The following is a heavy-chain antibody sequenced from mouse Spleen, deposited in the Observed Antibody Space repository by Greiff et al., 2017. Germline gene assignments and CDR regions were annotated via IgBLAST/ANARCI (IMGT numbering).Heavy chain of an antibody. J-gene: IGHJ2*01. Sequence: EVKVVESGGGLVKPGGSLKLSCAASGFTFSSYAMSWVRQTPEKRLEWVATISDGGSYTYYPDNVKGRFTISRDNAKNNLYLQMSHLKSEDTAMYYCARGGTGSDFDYWGQGTTLTVSS. CDR1: GFTFSSYA. CDR2: ISDGGSYT. V-gene: IGHV5-4*03. D-gene: IGHD4-1*01. CDR3: ARGGTGSDFDY.